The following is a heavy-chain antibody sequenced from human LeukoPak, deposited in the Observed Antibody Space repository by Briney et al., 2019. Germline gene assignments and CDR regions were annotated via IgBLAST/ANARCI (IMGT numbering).Heavy chain of an antibody. CDR1: GYTFTGYY. CDR3: ARGVHYYDSSGYYYGAFDI. J-gene: IGHJ3*02. CDR2: INPNSGGT. V-gene: IGHV1-2*02. D-gene: IGHD3-22*01. Sequence: GASVKVSCKASGYTFTGYYMHWVRQAPGQGLEWMGWINPNSGGTNYAQKSQGRVTMTRDTSISTAYMELSRLRSDDTAVYYCARGVHYYDSSGYYYGAFDIWGQGTMVTVSS.